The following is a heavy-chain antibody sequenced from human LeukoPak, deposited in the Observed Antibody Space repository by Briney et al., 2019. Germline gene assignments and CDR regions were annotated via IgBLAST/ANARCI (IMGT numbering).Heavy chain of an antibody. Sequence: GGSLRLSCAASGFTFSSYGMHWVRQAPGKGLEWVAFIRYDGSNKYYADSVKGRFTISRDNSKNTLYLQMNSLRAEDTAVYYCAKDWTQKPYYYDSSGYSLGYWGQGTLVTVSS. CDR3: AKDWTQKPYYYDSSGYSLGY. J-gene: IGHJ4*02. CDR1: GFTFSSYG. V-gene: IGHV3-30*02. CDR2: IRYDGSNK. D-gene: IGHD3-22*01.